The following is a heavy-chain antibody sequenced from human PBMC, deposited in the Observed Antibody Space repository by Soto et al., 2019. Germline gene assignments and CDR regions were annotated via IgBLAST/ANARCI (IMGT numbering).Heavy chain of an antibody. CDR1: GFTLSRYW. V-gene: IGHV3-74*01. J-gene: IGHJ4*02. CDR2: INSDGSST. Sequence: GGSLRLSCAASGFTLSRYWMHWVRQAPGKGLVWVSRINSDGSSTNYADSVKGRFIISRDNAKNTLYLQMDSLRAEDTAVYFCASAGAQYCTTTSCYTFFDSWGQGILVTVSS. CDR3: ASAGAQYCTTTSCYTFFDS. D-gene: IGHD2-2*02.